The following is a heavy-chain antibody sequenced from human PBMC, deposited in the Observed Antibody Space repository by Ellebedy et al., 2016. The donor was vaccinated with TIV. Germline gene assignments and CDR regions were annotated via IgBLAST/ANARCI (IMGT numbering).Heavy chain of an antibody. CDR1: GYKFTSYW. D-gene: IGHD2-15*01. CDR2: IYPGGSDT. CDR3: ARLGCSGGGCYHFDC. Sequence: GESLKISCKGSGYKFTSYWIGWVRQMPGKGLDWVGIIYPGGSDTRYSPSFRGQVTMSADKSISTAYLQWSSLKASDTAMYYCARLGCSGGGCYHFDCWGQGALVTVSS. V-gene: IGHV5-51*01. J-gene: IGHJ4*02.